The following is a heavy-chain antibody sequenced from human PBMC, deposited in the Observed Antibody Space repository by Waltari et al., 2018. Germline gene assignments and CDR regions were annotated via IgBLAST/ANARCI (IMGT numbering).Heavy chain of an antibody. Sequence: QVQLVQSGAEVRKPGSSVKVSCKASGGTFGSYAITWVRQAPGEGLEWMGGIIPIFGTAPNYAQKFQGRLTITADESTTTVYMDLSSLRSDDTAVYYCARRQLGGAFDPWGQGTLVSVSS. J-gene: IGHJ5*02. V-gene: IGHV1-69*12. CDR1: GGTFGSYA. D-gene: IGHD3-16*01. CDR2: IIPIFGTAP. CDR3: ARRQLGGAFDP.